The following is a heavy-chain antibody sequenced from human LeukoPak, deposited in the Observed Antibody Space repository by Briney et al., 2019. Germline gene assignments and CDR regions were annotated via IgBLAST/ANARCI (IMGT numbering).Heavy chain of an antibody. J-gene: IGHJ4*02. CDR1: GGSISSYY. CDR2: IYYSGST. Sequence: SETLSLTCTVSGGSISSYYWSWIRQPPGKGLEWIGYIYYSGSTNYNPSLKSRVTISVDTSKNQFSLKLSSVTAADAAVYYCARSYGDYVYYFDYWGQGTLVTVSS. D-gene: IGHD4-17*01. V-gene: IGHV4-59*01. CDR3: ARSYGDYVYYFDY.